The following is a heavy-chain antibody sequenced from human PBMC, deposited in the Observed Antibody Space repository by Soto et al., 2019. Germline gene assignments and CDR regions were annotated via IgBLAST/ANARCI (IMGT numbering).Heavy chain of an antibody. CDR1: GGSVSSGSYY. D-gene: IGHD1-26*01. Sequence: SETLSLTCTVSGGSVSSGSYYWSWIRQPPGKGLEWIGYIYYSGSTNYNPSLKSRVTISVDTSKNQFSLKLSSVTAADTAVYYCARRRMGATFDYWGQRTLVTVSS. J-gene: IGHJ4*02. CDR2: IYYSGST. CDR3: ARRRMGATFDY. V-gene: IGHV4-61*01.